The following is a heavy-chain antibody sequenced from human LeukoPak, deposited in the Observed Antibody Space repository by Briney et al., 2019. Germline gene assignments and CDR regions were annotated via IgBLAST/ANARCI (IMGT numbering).Heavy chain of an antibody. CDR1: GFTFSSYG. CDR3: ARTPSGSGNFFDY. J-gene: IGHJ4*02. Sequence: PGRSLRLSCAASGFTFSSYGMHWVRQAPGKGLEWVAVISYDGSNKYYADSVKGRFTISRDNSKNTLYLQMSSLRAEDTAIYYCARTPSGSGNFFDYWGQGAPVTVSS. D-gene: IGHD3-10*01. V-gene: IGHV3-30*03. CDR2: ISYDGSNK.